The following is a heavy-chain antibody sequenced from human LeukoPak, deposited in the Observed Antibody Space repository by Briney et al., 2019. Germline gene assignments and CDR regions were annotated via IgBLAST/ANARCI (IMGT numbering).Heavy chain of an antibody. CDR2: IYYSGST. J-gene: IGHJ4*02. V-gene: IGHV4-39*07. CDR1: GGSISSSSYY. Sequence: SETLSLTCTVSGGSISSSSYYWGWIRQPPGRGLEWIGSIYYSGSTYYNPSLKSRVTISVDTSKNQFSLKLSSVTAADTAVYYCARDLRGIFPHDYGDFWGQGTLVTVSS. CDR3: ARDLRGIFPHDYGDF. D-gene: IGHD2-21*01.